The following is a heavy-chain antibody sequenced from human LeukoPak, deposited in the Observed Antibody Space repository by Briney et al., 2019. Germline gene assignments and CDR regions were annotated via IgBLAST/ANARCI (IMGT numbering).Heavy chain of an antibody. D-gene: IGHD4-17*01. J-gene: IGHJ4*02. V-gene: IGHV3-23*01. Sequence: PGGSLRLSCAASGFTLRNYSMSWVRQAPGKGLEWGSTISGTGGTTYYADSVKGRFTISRDNSKNTLFLQFNSLRADDTPVYYCAKGRGTTVTAAANYWGQGTLVTVSS. CDR2: ISGTGGTT. CDR3: AKGRGTTVTAAANY. CDR1: GFTLRNYS.